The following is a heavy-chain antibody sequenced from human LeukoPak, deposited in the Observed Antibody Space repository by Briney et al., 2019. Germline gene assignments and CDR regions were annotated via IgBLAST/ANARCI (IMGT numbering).Heavy chain of an antibody. CDR2: IKQDGSEK. J-gene: IGHJ4*02. D-gene: IGHD3-10*01. CDR3: ARSMVRGVIPVPYY. V-gene: IGHV3-7*01. CDR1: GFTFSSYW. Sequence: GGSLRLSCAASGFTFSSYWMSWVRQAPGKGLEWVANIKQDGSEKYYVDSVKGRFTISRDNAKNSLYLQMNSLRAEDTAVYYCARSMVRGVIPVPYYWGQGTLVTVSS.